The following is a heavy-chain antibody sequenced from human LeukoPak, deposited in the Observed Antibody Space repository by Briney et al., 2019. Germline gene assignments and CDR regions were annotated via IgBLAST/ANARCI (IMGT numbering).Heavy chain of an antibody. D-gene: IGHD1-20*01. Sequence: PGGSLRLSCAASEFTFSSYWMSWVRQPPGKGLEWIGEINHSGSTNYNPSLKSRVTISVDTSKNQFSLKLSSVTAADTAVYYCARGQNNWNARRYYGMDVWGQGTTVTVSS. CDR3: ARGQNNWNARRYYGMDV. CDR2: INHSGST. V-gene: IGHV4-34*01. J-gene: IGHJ6*02. CDR1: EFTFSSYW.